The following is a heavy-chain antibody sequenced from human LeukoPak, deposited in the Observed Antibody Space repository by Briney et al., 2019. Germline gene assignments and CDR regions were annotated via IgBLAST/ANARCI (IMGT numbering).Heavy chain of an antibody. V-gene: IGHV1-2*02. CDR1: GYTFTGYY. D-gene: IGHD1-26*01. CDR3: ARDFGGSYSDYYYGMDV. CDR2: INPNSGGT. J-gene: IGHJ6*04. Sequence: ASVKVSCKASGYTFTGYYMHWVRQAPGQGLEWMGWINPNSGGTSYAQKFQGRVTMTRDTSISTAYMELSRLRSDDTAVYYCARDFGGSYSDYYYGMDVWGKGTTVTVSS.